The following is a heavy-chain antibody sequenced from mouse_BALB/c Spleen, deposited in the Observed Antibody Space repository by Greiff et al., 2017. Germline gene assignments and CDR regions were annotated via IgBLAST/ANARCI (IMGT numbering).Heavy chain of an antibody. V-gene: IGHV3-2*02. CDR2: ISYSGST. CDR1: GYSITSDYA. CDR3: ARSSYDYDNYAMDY. J-gene: IGHJ4*01. Sequence: EVKLMESGPGLVKPSQSLSLTCTVTGYSITSDYAWNWIRQFPGNKLEWMGYISYSGSTSYNPSLKSRISITRDTSKNQFFLQLNSVTTEDTATYYCARSSYDYDNYAMDYWGQGTSVTVSS. D-gene: IGHD2-4*01.